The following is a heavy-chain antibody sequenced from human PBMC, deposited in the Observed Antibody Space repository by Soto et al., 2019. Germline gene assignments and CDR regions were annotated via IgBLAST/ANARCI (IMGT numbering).Heavy chain of an antibody. J-gene: IGHJ4*02. V-gene: IGHV3-15*01. D-gene: IGHD3-9*01. CDR1: GFTFSNAW. Sequence: EVQLVESGGGLVKPGGSLRLSCAASGFTFSNAWMSWVRQAPGKGLEWVGRIKSKTDGGTTDYAAPVKGRFTISRGDSKNTLYLQMNSLKTEDTAVYYCTTYPFYDILTGYYHADYWGQGTLVTVSS. CDR3: TTYPFYDILTGYYHADY. CDR2: IKSKTDGGTT.